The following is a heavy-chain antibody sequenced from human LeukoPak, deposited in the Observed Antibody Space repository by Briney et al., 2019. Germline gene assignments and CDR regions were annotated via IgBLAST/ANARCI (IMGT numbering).Heavy chain of an antibody. CDR2: IKTDGGIT. Sequence: PGGSLRLSCAASGFSFSVFWMHWVRQAPGKGPVWVSRIKTDGGITDYADSVKGRFTISRDNSKNTLYLQMNSLRAEDTAVYYCAKDRLGYCGGDCFPYYFDYWGQGTLVTVSS. CDR3: AKDRLGYCGGDCFPYYFDY. V-gene: IGHV3-74*01. J-gene: IGHJ4*02. D-gene: IGHD2-21*02. CDR1: GFSFSVFW.